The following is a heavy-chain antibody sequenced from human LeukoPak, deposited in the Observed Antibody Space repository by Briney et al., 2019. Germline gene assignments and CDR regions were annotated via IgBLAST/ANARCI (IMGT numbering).Heavy chain of an antibody. Sequence: ASVKVSCKASGYTFTSYDINWLRQATGQGLEWMGWMNPNSGNTGYAQKFQGRVTITRNTSISTAYMELSSLRSEDTAVYYCARRAYYCTNGVCHRRYYYYMDVWGKGTTVTVSS. CDR2: MNPNSGNT. CDR3: ARRAYYCTNGVCHRRYYYYMDV. V-gene: IGHV1-8*03. J-gene: IGHJ6*03. CDR1: GYTFTSYD. D-gene: IGHD2-8*01.